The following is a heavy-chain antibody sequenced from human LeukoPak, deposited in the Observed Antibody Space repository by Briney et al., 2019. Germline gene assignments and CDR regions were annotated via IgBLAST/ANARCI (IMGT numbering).Heavy chain of an antibody. CDR2: IPIFGTA. Sequence: IPIFGTANYAQKFQGRVTITTDESTSTAYMELSSLRSEDTAVYYCAGQAGIVATIRGFDYWGQGTLVTVSS. V-gene: IGHV1-69*05. CDR3: AGQAGIVATIRGFDY. J-gene: IGHJ4*02. D-gene: IGHD5-12*01.